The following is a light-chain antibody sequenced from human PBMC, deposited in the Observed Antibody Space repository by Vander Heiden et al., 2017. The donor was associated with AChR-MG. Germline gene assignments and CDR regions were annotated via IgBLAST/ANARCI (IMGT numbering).Light chain of an antibody. J-gene: IGLJ1*01. CDR2: DND. V-gene: IGLV1-51*01. Sequence: QSVLTQPHSVSAAPGPKVTISCSGSNSNIGNNYVSWYQQLPGTAPKLLIYDNDKRPSGIPDRFSGSKSGTSATLGITGLQTGDEADYYCGAWDSSLSAGVFGTGTKVTV. CDR1: NSNIGNNY. CDR3: GAWDSSLSAGV.